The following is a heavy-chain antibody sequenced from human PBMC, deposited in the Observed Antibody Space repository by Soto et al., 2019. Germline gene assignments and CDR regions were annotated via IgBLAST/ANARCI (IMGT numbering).Heavy chain of an antibody. V-gene: IGHV3-48*02. CDR3: ARDLHYFMTTVTTPFDY. CDR1: GFTFSSYS. Sequence: GGSLRLSCAASGFTFSSYSMNWVRQAPGKGLEWVSYISSSSSTIYYADSVKGRFTISRDNAKNSLYLQMNSLRDEDTAVYYCARDLHYFMTTVTTPFDYWGQGTLVTVSS. D-gene: IGHD4-17*01. J-gene: IGHJ4*02. CDR2: ISSSSSTI.